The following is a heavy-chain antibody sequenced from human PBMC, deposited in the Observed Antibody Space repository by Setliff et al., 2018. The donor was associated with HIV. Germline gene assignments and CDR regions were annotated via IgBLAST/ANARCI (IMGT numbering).Heavy chain of an antibody. J-gene: IGHJ5*02. CDR1: GASISSNT. V-gene: IGHV4-59*01. D-gene: IGHD2-2*01. Sequence: SETLSLTCIVSGASISSNTWSWIRQAPGKGLQWIGFIYNSVTTNYNPSLKSRVTISLDTSKNQFSLKLTSVTAADTAVYCCARGGTSSNWFGPWGQGTLVTVSS. CDR2: IYNSVTT. CDR3: ARGGTSSNWFGP.